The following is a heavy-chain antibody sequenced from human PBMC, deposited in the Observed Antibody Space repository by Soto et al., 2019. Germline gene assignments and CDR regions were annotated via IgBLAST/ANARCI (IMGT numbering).Heavy chain of an antibody. CDR1: GYTFTNYW. V-gene: IGHV5-51*01. CDR3: ARLVSPLQPIDS. CDR2: IXXRXXXX. J-gene: IGHJ5*01. D-gene: IGHD4-4*01. Sequence: GESLKISCQTSGYTFTNYWIVWVRQMPGGGLGGLXLIXXRXXXXXYXXSFEGQVTISADRSTATAFLQWRSLEASDSALYFCARLVSPLQPIDSWGQGTPVTVSS.